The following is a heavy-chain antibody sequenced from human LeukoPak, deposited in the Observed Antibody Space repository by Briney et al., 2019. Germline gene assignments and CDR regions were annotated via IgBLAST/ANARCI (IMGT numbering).Heavy chain of an antibody. D-gene: IGHD5-18*01. J-gene: IGHJ4*02. CDR2: IIPIFGTA. V-gene: IGHV1-69*01. CDR1: GGTFSSYA. CDR3: AKTEIQLWPTVYFDY. Sequence: SVKVSCKASGGTFSSYATSWVRQAPGQGLEWMGGIIPIFGTANYARKFQGRVTITADESTSTAYMELSGLRSEDTAVYYCAKTEIQLWPTVYFDYWGQGTLVTVSS.